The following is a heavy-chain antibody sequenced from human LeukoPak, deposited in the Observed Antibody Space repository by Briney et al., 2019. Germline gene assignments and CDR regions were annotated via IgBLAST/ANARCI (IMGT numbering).Heavy chain of an antibody. CDR3: ATHRGYSYGTAEDFDY. D-gene: IGHD5-18*01. Sequence: PGGSLRLSCAASGFTFSHYWMSWVRQAPGKGLEWVANIKQDGSEKYYVDSVKGRFTISRDNAKNSLYLQINSLRAEDTALYYCATHRGYSYGTAEDFDYWGQGTLVTVSS. J-gene: IGHJ4*02. CDR2: IKQDGSEK. V-gene: IGHV3-7*01. CDR1: GFTFSHYW.